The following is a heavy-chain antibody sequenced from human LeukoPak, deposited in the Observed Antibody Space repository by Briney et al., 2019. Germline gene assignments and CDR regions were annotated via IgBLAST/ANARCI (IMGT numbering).Heavy chain of an antibody. J-gene: IGHJ6*03. Sequence: SETLSLTCTVSGGSISSYYWSWIRQPPGKGLEWIGYIYYSGSTNYNPSLKSRVTISVDTSKNQFSLKLSSVTAADTAVYCCARHDRVRGVIYYYYYMDVWGKGTTVTVSS. V-gene: IGHV4-59*08. D-gene: IGHD3-10*01. CDR1: GGSISSYY. CDR2: IYYSGST. CDR3: ARHDRVRGVIYYYYYMDV.